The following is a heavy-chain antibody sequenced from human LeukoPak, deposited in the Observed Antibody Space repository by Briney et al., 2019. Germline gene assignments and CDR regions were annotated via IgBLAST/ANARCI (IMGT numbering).Heavy chain of an antibody. Sequence: ASVKVSCKASGYMFTNYYMHWVRQAPGQGLEWMGVINTSDGGTSYAQKSQGRVTVTRDTSTSTVYMKLSSLRSEDTAVYYCAEDDVYCGGDCYSGVDYWGQGTLVTVSS. CDR1: GYMFTNYY. V-gene: IGHV1-46*01. CDR2: INTSDGGT. D-gene: IGHD2-21*02. CDR3: AEDDVYCGGDCYSGVDY. J-gene: IGHJ4*02.